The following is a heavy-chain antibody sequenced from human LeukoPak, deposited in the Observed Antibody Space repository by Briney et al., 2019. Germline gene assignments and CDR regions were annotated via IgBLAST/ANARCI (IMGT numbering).Heavy chain of an antibody. D-gene: IGHD2-2*01. CDR3: TTGGDIVVVPAALVYAFDI. J-gene: IGHJ3*02. CDR1: GFTFSNAW. CDR2: IKSKTDGGTT. Sequence: GGSLRLSCAASGFTFSNAWMSWVRQAPGKGLEWVGRIKSKTDGGTTDYAAPVKGRFTISRDDSKNTLYLQMNSLKTEDTAVYYCTTGGDIVVVPAALVYAFDIWGQGTMVTVSS. V-gene: IGHV3-15*01.